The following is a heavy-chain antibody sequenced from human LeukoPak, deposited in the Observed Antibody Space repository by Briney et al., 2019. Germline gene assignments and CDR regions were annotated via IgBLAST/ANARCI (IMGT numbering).Heavy chain of an antibody. J-gene: IGHJ6*03. CDR1: GYTFTDYN. CDR3: ARDWDQLVPSKGGPPRYFYFMDV. Sequence: GASVKVSCKPSGYTFTDYNMHWVRQAPGQGPEWMGWIDPNRGGTNYAHRFQDRVTITRDTSISTVYMELNNLRSDDTAVYYCARDWDQLVPSKGGPPRYFYFMDVWGKGTSVIVSS. V-gene: IGHV1-2*07. CDR2: IDPNRGGT. D-gene: IGHD2-15*01.